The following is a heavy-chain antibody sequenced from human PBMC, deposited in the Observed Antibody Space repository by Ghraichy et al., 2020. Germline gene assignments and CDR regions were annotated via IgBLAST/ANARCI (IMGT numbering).Heavy chain of an antibody. J-gene: IGHJ5*02. CDR3: AHRIFKWSGYYDNNWFDP. V-gene: IGHV2-5*01. CDR1: GFSLSTSGVG. Sequence: SGPTLVKPTQTLTLTCTFSGFSLSTSGVGVGWIRQPPGKALEWLALIYWNDDKRYSPSLKSRLTITKDTSKNQVVLTMTNMDPVDTATYYCAHRIFKWSGYYDNNWFDPWGQGTLVTVSS. CDR2: IYWNDDK. D-gene: IGHD3-3*01.